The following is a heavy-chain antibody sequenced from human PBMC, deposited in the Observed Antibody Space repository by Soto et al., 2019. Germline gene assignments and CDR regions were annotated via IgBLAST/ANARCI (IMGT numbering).Heavy chain of an antibody. V-gene: IGHV4-34*01. CDR3: ARDPPSRSRKMDG. CDR1: GGSFSGYY. J-gene: IGHJ6*04. CDR2: INHSGST. Sequence: SETLSLTCAVYGGSFSGYYWSWIRQPPGKGLEWIGEINHSGSTNYNPSLKSRVTISVDTSKNQFSLKLSSVTAADTAVYYCARDPPSRSRKMDGWGKRTTVTVSS.